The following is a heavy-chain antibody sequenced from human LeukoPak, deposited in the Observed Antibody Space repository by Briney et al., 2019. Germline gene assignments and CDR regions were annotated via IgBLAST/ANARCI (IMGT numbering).Heavy chain of an antibody. Sequence: SETLSLTCTVSGGSISSSSYYWGWIRQPPGKGLEWIGSIYYSGSTYYNPSLKSRVTISVDTSKNQFSLNLSSVTAADTAVYYCARQPSATASFDYWGQGTLVTVSS. CDR3: ARQPSATASFDY. CDR2: IYYSGST. J-gene: IGHJ4*02. D-gene: IGHD2-15*01. V-gene: IGHV4-39*01. CDR1: GGSISSSSYY.